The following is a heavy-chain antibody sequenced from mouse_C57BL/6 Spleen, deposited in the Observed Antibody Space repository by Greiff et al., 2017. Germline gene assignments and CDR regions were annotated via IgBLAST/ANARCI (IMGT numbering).Heavy chain of an antibody. CDR1: GFSLTSYG. J-gene: IGHJ4*01. Sequence: QVQLQQSGPGLVAPSQSLSITCTVSGFSLTSYGVHWVRQPPGKGLEWLVVIWSDGSTTYNSALKSRLSISKDNSKSQVFLQMNSLQTDDTAMYYCARHVSSITTVVDYYAMGYWGQGTSVTVSS. D-gene: IGHD1-1*01. CDR2: IWSDGST. CDR3: ARHVSSITTVVDYYAMGY. V-gene: IGHV2-6-1*01.